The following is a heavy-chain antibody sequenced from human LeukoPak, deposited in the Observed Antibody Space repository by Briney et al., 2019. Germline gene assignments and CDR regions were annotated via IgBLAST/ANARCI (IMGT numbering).Heavy chain of an antibody. V-gene: IGHV4-31*03. CDR2: IYYSGST. CDR3: ARGAQVGGVANMDV. CDR1: GGSISSGGYY. D-gene: IGHD3-16*01. J-gene: IGHJ6*03. Sequence: PSQTLSLTCTVSGGSISSGGYYWSWIRQHPGKGLEWIGYIYYSGSTYYNPSLKSRVTISVDTSKNQFSLKLSPVTAADTAVYYCARGAQVGGVANMDVWGKGTTVTVSS.